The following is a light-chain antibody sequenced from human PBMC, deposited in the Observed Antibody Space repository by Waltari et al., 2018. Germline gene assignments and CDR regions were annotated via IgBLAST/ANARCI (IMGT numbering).Light chain of an antibody. CDR3: SSYARSSTLYV. Sequence: QSALTQPASVSGSPGQSITISCTGTSSAVGGYNYVSWYQQHPGKAPKLMIYDVSNRPSGVSNRFSGSKSGNTASLTISGLQAEYEADYYCSSYARSSTLYVFGTGTKVTVL. CDR1: SSAVGGYNY. J-gene: IGLJ1*01. V-gene: IGLV2-14*03. CDR2: DVS.